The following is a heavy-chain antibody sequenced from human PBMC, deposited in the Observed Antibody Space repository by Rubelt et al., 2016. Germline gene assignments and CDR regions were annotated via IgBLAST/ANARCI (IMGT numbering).Heavy chain of an antibody. Sequence: EVQLLESGGGLVQPGGSLRLSCAASGFTFTNYAMSWVRQAPGRGLEWVSAIGTAGDTYYPGSVKGRFTISRENAKNSLYLQMNSLRAGDTAVYYCARGFASSGWYGGACDIWGQGTMVTVSS. CDR3: ARGFASSGWYGGACDI. V-gene: IGHV3-13*01. D-gene: IGHD6-19*01. J-gene: IGHJ3*02. CDR1: GFTFTNYA. CDR2: IGTAGDT.